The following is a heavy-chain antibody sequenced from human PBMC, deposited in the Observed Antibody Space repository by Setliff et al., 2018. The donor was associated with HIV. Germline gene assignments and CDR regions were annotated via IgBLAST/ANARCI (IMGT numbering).Heavy chain of an antibody. V-gene: IGHV5-51*01. CDR2: IYPADSDT. J-gene: IGHJ4*02. Sequence: GESLKISCKASGYTFTSHWIGWVRQMPGKGLGWMGVIYPADSDTKYSPSFQGQVTISADKSINTAYLQWRRLKASDSGIYFCATADSEFDHWGQGALVTVSS. CDR3: ATADSEFDH. CDR1: GYTFTSHW.